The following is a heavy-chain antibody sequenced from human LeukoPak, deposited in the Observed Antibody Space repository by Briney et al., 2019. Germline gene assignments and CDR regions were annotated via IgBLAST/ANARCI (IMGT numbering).Heavy chain of an antibody. CDR3: ARDGGFWLF. CDR2: IYSTGST. D-gene: IGHD3-3*01. Sequence: SETLSLTCTVSGDSITSGSYYWGWIRQTPGKGLEWIGNIYSTGSTSSNPSFKSRLTMSVDTSKNQFSLRLESVTAAGSAVYFCARDGGFWLFWGQGTLVTVSS. V-gene: IGHV4-39*07. J-gene: IGHJ1*01. CDR1: GDSITSGSYY.